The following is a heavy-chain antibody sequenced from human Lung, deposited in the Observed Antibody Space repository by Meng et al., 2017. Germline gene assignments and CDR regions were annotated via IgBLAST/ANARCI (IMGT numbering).Heavy chain of an antibody. Sequence: SETLSLTCAVYGGSFSGYYWSWIRHPPGKGLEWIGEINHSGSTNYNPSLKSRVTISVDTSKNQFSLKLSSVTAADTAVYYCARSRPSSGWYYYYYYYYGMDVWGQGTTVTVSS. V-gene: IGHV4-34*01. CDR1: GGSFSGYY. D-gene: IGHD6-19*01. CDR2: INHSGST. CDR3: ARSRPSSGWYYYYYYYYGMDV. J-gene: IGHJ6*02.